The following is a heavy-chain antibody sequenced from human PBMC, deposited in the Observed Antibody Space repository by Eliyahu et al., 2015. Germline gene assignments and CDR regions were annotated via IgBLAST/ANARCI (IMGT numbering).Heavy chain of an antibody. D-gene: IGHD6-6*01. CDR3: ARGLTYSTSSPSDY. CDR1: GFIFGDYA. CDR2: IGWNGDNI. J-gene: IGHJ4*02. V-gene: IGHV3-9*01. Sequence: EVQLVESGGGLVQPGRSLRLSCAXXGFIFGDYAMHWVRQGPGKGLEWVSGIGWNGDNIHYADSVKGRFTISRDSAKKSLYLQMNSLRVEDTALYFCARGLTYSTSSPSDYWGQGTLVTVSP.